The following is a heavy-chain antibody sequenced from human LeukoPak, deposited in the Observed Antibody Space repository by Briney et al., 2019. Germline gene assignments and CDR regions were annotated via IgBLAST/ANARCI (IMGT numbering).Heavy chain of an antibody. Sequence: SETLSLTCAVSGGSISSSNWWSWVRQPPGKGLEWIGEIYRSGSTNYNPSLKSRVTISVDTSKNQFSLKLSPVTAADTAVYYCARVGGYHFWSGYGRKNYMDVWGKGTTVTVSS. V-gene: IGHV4-4*02. D-gene: IGHD3-3*01. CDR1: GGSISSSNW. CDR3: ARVGGYHFWSGYGRKNYMDV. CDR2: IYRSGST. J-gene: IGHJ6*03.